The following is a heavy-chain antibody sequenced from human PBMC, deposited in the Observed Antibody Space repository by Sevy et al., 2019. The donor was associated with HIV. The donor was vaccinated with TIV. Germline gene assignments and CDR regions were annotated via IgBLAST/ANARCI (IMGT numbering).Heavy chain of an antibody. D-gene: IGHD3-3*01. Sequence: ASVKVSCKASGGTFSSYPFSWVRQAPGQGLEWMGGIIPIFKTVNYAQKFQGRVTITADESRGTVYMDLRSLRSEDTAMYYCALAAQVTMRVAGGFYEYWGRGTRVTVSS. V-gene: IGHV1-69*13. CDR3: ALAAQVTMRVAGGFYEY. CDR2: IIPIFKTV. CDR1: GGTFSSYP. J-gene: IGHJ4*02.